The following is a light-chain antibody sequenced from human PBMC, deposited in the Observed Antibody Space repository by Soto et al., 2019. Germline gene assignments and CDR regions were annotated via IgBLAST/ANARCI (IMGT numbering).Light chain of an antibody. CDR2: GAS. CDR3: QQYNNWGT. CDR1: QSVSSN. V-gene: IGKV3-15*01. J-gene: IGKJ1*01. Sequence: EIVMTQSPATLSVSPGERATLSCRASQSVSSNFAWYQQKPGQAPRLLIYGASTRATGIPARFSGSGSGTEFTLTISSVQSEDFAVYYCQQYNNWGTFGQGTKVEIK.